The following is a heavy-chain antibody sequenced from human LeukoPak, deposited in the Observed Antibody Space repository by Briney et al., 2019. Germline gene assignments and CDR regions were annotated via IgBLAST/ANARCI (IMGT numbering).Heavy chain of an antibody. CDR3: ARDPIYSDASGYYYDY. J-gene: IGHJ4*02. V-gene: IGHV3-21*01. Sequence: GGSLRLSCAASGFTFSNYNMIWVRQAPGKGLEWVSSVSGSSSHIYYANSVKGRFTISRDNAENSLYLQMNGLRAEDTAVYYCARDPIYSDASGYYYDYWGRGTLVTVSS. CDR1: GFTFSNYN. CDR2: VSGSSSHI. D-gene: IGHD3-22*01.